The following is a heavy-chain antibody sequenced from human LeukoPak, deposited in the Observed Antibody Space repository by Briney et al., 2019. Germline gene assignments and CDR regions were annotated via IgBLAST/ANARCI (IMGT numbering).Heavy chain of an antibody. CDR1: GFTFSSYS. J-gene: IGHJ4*02. D-gene: IGHD1-1*01. Sequence: GGSLRPSCAASGFTFSSYSMNWVRQAPGKGLEWVSSISSSSYIYYADSVKGRFTISRDNAKNSLYLQMNSLRAEDTAVYYCARDGNWNGFDYWGQGTLVTVSS. CDR2: ISSSSYI. V-gene: IGHV3-21*01. CDR3: ARDGNWNGFDY.